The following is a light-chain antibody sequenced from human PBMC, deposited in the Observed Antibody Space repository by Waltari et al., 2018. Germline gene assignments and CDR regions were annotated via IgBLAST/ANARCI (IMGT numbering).Light chain of an antibody. CDR1: SGDVGRYTY. V-gene: IGLV2-11*01. J-gene: IGLJ1*01. CDR3: SSYAGSYIYV. Sequence: QSALTQPRSVSGSPGQSVTSSCTGTSGDVGRYTYVSWYQHHPGKAPKLMIYDVNKRPSGVPDRFSGSKSGNTASLTISGLQAEDEADYFCSSYAGSYIYVFGTGTEVTVL. CDR2: DVN.